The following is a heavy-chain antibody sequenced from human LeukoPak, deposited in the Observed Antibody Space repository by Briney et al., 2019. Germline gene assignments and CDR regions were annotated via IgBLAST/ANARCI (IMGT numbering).Heavy chain of an antibody. CDR2: IYSGGST. J-gene: IGHJ3*02. CDR1: GFTFSSYA. Sequence: GGSLRLSCAASGFTFSSYAMNWVRQAPGKGLEWVSVIYSGGSTYYADSVKGRFTISRDNSKNTLYLQMNSLRAEDTAVYYCARYYYDSQNIWGQGTMVTVSS. CDR3: ARYYYDSQNI. V-gene: IGHV3-53*01. D-gene: IGHD3-22*01.